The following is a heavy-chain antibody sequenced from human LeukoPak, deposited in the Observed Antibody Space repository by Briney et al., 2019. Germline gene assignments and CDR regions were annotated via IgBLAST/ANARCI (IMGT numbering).Heavy chain of an antibody. CDR3: ARGRLGYCSGGSCSWRNWFDP. Sequence: SETLSLTYAVYGGSFSGYYWSWIRQPPGKGLEWIGEINHSGSTNYNPSLKSRVTISVDTSKNQFSLKLSSVTAADTAVYYCARGRLGYCSGGSCSWRNWFDPWGQGTLVTVSS. CDR2: INHSGST. CDR1: GGSFSGYY. V-gene: IGHV4-34*01. D-gene: IGHD2-15*01. J-gene: IGHJ5*02.